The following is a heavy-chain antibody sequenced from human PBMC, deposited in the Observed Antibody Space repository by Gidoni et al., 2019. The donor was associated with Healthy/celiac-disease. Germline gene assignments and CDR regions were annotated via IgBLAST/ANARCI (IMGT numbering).Heavy chain of an antibody. CDR1: GFSVGVNY. CDR3: ARSQPGGYCSGGSCYSTYYFDY. Sequence: EVQLVESGGGLIQPGGSLRLSCAASGFSVGVNYSRWVRQAPGKGLEWVSVIYSGSSTYYADSVKGRFTISRDNSKNTLYLQMNSLRAEDTAVYYCARSQPGGYCSGGSCYSTYYFDYWGQGTLVTVSS. D-gene: IGHD2-15*01. V-gene: IGHV3-53*01. J-gene: IGHJ4*02. CDR2: IYSGSST.